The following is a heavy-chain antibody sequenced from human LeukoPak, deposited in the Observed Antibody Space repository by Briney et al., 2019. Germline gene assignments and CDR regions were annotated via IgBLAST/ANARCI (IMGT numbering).Heavy chain of an antibody. CDR3: AKLPPSSGYYLVDF. CDR2: ISGSGGST. Sequence: GGSLRLSCAASGFTFSSYGMSWVRQAPGKGLEWVSAISGSGGSTYYADSVKGRFTISRDNSKNTLYLQMNSLRAEDTAVYYCAKLPPSSGYYLVDFWGQGTLVTVSS. V-gene: IGHV3-23*01. D-gene: IGHD3-22*01. CDR1: GFTFSSYG. J-gene: IGHJ4*02.